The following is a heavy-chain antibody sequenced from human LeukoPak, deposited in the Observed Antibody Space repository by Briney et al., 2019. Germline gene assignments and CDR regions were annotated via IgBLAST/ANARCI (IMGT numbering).Heavy chain of an antibody. CDR2: IKQDGTEK. CDR3: ARGGYD. Sequence: GGSLRLSCAASGFTFNSYWMNWVRQAPGKGLEWVANIKQDGTEKHYVDSVRGRFTISRDNAKNSLYLQMNSLRAEDTAVYYCARGGYDWGQGTLVTVSS. D-gene: IGHD5-12*01. J-gene: IGHJ4*02. CDR1: GFTFNSYW. V-gene: IGHV3-7*01.